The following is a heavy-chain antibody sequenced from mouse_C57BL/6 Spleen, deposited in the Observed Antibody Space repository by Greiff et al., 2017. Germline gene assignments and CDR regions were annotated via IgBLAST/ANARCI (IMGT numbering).Heavy chain of an antibody. D-gene: IGHD2-12*01. CDR3: ARDELRREVYAMDY. CDR2: ISDGGSYT. CDR1: GFTFSSYA. J-gene: IGHJ4*01. V-gene: IGHV5-4*01. Sequence: VQLKESGGGLVKPGGSLKLSCAASGFTFSSYAMSWVRQTPEKRLEWVATISDGGSYTYYPDNVKGRFTISRDNAKNNLYLQMSHLKSEDTAMYYCARDELRREVYAMDYWGQGTSVTVSS.